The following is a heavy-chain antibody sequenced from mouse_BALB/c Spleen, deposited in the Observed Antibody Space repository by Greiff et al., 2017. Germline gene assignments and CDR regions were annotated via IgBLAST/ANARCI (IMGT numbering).Heavy chain of an antibody. V-gene: IGHV2-9*02. CDR3: ASIYNGNCCYAMDY. CDR1: GFSLTSYG. CDR2: IWAGGST. D-gene: IGHD2-1*01. J-gene: IGHJ4*01. Sequence: VQLQESGPGLVAPSQSLSITCTVSGFSLTSYGVHWVRQPPGKGLEWLGVIWAGGSTNYNSALMSRLSISKDNSKSQVCLKMNSLQTDDTAMYYCASIYNGNCCYAMDYWGQGTSVTGSS.